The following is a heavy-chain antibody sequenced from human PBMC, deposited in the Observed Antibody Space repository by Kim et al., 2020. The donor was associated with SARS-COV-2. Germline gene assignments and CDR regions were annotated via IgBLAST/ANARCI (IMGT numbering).Heavy chain of an antibody. Sequence: GGSLRLSCVASGFTFTSYAMNWVRQAPGKGLEWVSGISGGGGSTYYADSVKGRFTISRDSSKNTLYLQMNSLRAEDTAVYYCAKELSMTTQTSGGDFFDYWGQGTLVTVSS. CDR2: ISGGGGST. CDR1: GFTFTSYA. J-gene: IGHJ4*02. V-gene: IGHV3-23*01. D-gene: IGHD4-17*01. CDR3: AKELSMTTQTSGGDFFDY.